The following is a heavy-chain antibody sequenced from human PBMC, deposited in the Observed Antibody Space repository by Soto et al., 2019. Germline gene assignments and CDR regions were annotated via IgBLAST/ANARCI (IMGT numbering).Heavy chain of an antibody. J-gene: IGHJ4*02. Sequence: SETLSLTCTVSGGAISSGGYYWSWIRQHPGKGLEWIGYIYYSGSTYYNPSLKSRVTISVDTSKNQFSLKLSSVTAADTAVYYCARVVAAAGSFDYWGQGTLVTVSS. V-gene: IGHV4-31*03. CDR3: ARVVAAAGSFDY. D-gene: IGHD6-13*01. CDR2: IYYSGST. CDR1: GGAISSGGYY.